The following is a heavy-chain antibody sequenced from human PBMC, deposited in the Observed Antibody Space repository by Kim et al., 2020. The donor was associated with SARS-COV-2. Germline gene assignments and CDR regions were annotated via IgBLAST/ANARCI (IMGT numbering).Heavy chain of an antibody. CDR1: GFTFSGSA. D-gene: IGHD2-15*01. J-gene: IGHJ6*02. CDR3: TSRWCLFNSPSGGGRSFVAATYYYYGMDV. CDR2: IRSKANSYAT. V-gene: IGHV3-73*01. Sequence: GGSLRLSCAASGFTFSGSAMHWVRQASGKGLEWVGRIRSKANSYATAYAASVKGRFTISRDDSKNTAYLQMNSLKTEDTAVYYCTSRWCLFNSPSGGGRSFVAATYYYYGMDVWGQGNTVTVSS.